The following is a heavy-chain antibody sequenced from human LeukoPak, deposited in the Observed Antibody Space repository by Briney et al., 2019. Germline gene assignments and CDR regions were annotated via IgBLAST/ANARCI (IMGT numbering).Heavy chain of an antibody. Sequence: GASLQISCQAFGYSFTTYWIGWGRQVAGKGQECMGIIYPGDSDVRDSPSFQGQVTISADKSISTAYLQLSSLKASDTAMYYCARIPSFDFWSGSLFYYFDYWGQGTLVTVSS. D-gene: IGHD3-3*01. CDR3: ARIPSFDFWSGSLFYYFDY. V-gene: IGHV5-51*01. CDR2: IYPGDSDV. CDR1: GYSFTTYW. J-gene: IGHJ4*02.